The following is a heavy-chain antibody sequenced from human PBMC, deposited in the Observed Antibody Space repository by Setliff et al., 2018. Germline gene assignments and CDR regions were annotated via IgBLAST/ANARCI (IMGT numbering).Heavy chain of an antibody. D-gene: IGHD3-9*01. Sequence: GGSLRLSCAASGFTFPNHGMHWVRQAPGKGLEWVTFIRHDGNNKYYRDSVRGRFAISRDNSKNTVYLQMNSLRPEDTAVYYCAKEIEEVLMTGLDFGGQGTLVTVSS. CDR1: GFTFPNHG. J-gene: IGHJ4*02. V-gene: IGHV3-30*02. CDR2: IRHDGNNK. CDR3: AKEIEEVLMTGLDF.